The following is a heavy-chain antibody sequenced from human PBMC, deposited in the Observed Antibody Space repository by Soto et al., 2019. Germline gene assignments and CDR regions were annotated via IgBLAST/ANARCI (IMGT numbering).Heavy chain of an antibody. D-gene: IGHD3-22*01. CDR3: ATNSQKKITTSLFNYDSSGYYSYYYYYGMDV. J-gene: IGHJ6*02. Sequence: EASVKVSCKVSGYTLTELSMHWVRQAPGKGLEWMGGFDPEDGETIYAQKFQGRVTMTEDTSTDTAYMELSSLRSEDTAVYYCATNSQKKITTSLFNYDSSGYYSYYYYYGMDVWGQGTTVTVSS. CDR1: GYTLTELS. CDR2: FDPEDGET. V-gene: IGHV1-24*01.